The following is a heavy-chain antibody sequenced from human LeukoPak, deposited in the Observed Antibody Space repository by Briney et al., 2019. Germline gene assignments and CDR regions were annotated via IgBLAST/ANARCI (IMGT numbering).Heavy chain of an antibody. Sequence: GGSLRLSCAASGFTFSSYAMSWVRQAPGKGLEWVSVISGSGGSTYYADSVKGRFTISRDNSKNTLYLQMNSLRAEDTAVYYCAKDLPRYSGSYFPFDFWGQGTLVTVSS. CDR3: AKDLPRYSGSYFPFDF. D-gene: IGHD1-26*01. J-gene: IGHJ4*02. CDR1: GFTFSSYA. CDR2: ISGSGGST. V-gene: IGHV3-23*01.